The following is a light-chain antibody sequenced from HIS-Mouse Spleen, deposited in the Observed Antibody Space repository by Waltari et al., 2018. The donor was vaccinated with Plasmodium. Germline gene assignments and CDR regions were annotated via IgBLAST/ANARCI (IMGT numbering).Light chain of an antibody. CDR3: QQYDNLPYT. CDR1: QDLSNY. CDR2: DAS. J-gene: IGKJ2*01. V-gene: IGKV1-33*01. Sequence: IQITQSPSSLPASVVDRVTVTCQASQDLSNYLNWYQQKPGKAPKLLIYDASNLETGVPSRFSGSGSGTDFTFTISSLQPEDIATYYCQQYDNLPYTFGQGTKLEIK.